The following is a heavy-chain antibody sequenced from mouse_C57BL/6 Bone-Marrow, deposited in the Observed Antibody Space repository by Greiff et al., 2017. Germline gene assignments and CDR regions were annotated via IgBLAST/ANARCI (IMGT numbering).Heavy chain of an antibody. J-gene: IGHJ4*01. V-gene: IGHV1-64*01. Sequence: QVQLQQPGAELVKPGASVKLSCKASGYTFTSYWMHWVKQRPGQGLEWIGMIHPNSGSTNYNEKFKSKATLTVDKSSSTAYMQLSSLTSEDSAVYDCAKETTVVASKYAMDYWGQGTSVTVSS. CDR3: AKETTVVASKYAMDY. CDR2: IHPNSGST. D-gene: IGHD1-1*01. CDR1: GYTFTSYW.